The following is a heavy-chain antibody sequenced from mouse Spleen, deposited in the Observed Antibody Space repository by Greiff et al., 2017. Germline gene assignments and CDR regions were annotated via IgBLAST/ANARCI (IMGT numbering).Heavy chain of an antibody. CDR1: GFTFSDFY. CDR2: SRNKANDYTT. V-gene: IGHV7-1*01. Sequence: DVKLVESGGGLVQSGRSLRLSCATSGFTFSDFYMEWVRQAPGKGLEWIAASRNKANDYTTEYSASVKGRFIVSRDTSQSILYLQMNALRAEDNAIYYCARDGGYWGQGTSVTVSS. CDR3: ARDGGY. J-gene: IGHJ4*01.